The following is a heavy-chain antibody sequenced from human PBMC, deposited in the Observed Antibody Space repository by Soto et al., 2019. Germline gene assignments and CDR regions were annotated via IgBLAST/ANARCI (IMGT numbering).Heavy chain of an antibody. CDR2: IVVGSGNT. Sequence: SVKVSCKASGFTFTSSAVQWVRQARGQRLEWIGWIVVGSGNTNYAQKFQERVTITRDMSTSTAYMELSSLRFEDTAVYYCAAGRSYYDSSGYYPYYYYGMDVWGQGTTVTVSS. CDR3: AAGRSYYDSSGYYPYYYYGMDV. D-gene: IGHD3-22*01. J-gene: IGHJ6*02. CDR1: GFTFTSSA. V-gene: IGHV1-58*01.